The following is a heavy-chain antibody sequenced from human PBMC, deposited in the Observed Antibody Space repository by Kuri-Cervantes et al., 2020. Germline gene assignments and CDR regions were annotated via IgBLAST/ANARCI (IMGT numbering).Heavy chain of an antibody. D-gene: IGHD6-19*01. CDR2: IIPIFGTA. J-gene: IGHJ6*02. V-gene: IGHV1-69*13. Sequence: SVKVSCKASGGTFSSYAISWVRQAPGQGLEWMGGIIPIFGTANYAQKFQGRVTITADESTSTAYMELSSLRSEDTAVYYCVKSGRAEAGGGNYFYYGMDVWGQGTVVTVSS. CDR3: VKSGRAEAGGGNYFYYGMDV. CDR1: GGTFSSYA.